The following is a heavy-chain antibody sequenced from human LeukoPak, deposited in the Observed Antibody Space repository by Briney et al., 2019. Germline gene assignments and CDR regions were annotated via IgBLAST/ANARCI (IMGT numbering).Heavy chain of an antibody. J-gene: IGHJ4*02. V-gene: IGHV4-59*01. D-gene: IGHD4-17*01. CDR3: ARHDYGDYKGRDY. Sequence: KPSETLSLTCTVSGSSISSYYWSWIRQPPGKGLEWIGYIYYSGSTNYNPSLKSRVTILVDTSKNQFSLKLSSVTAADTAVYYCARHDYGDYKGRDYWGQGTLVTVSS. CDR2: IYYSGST. CDR1: GSSISSYY.